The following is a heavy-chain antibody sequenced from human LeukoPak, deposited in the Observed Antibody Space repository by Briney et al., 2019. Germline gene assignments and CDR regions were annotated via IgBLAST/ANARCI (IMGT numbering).Heavy chain of an antibody. Sequence: ASVKVSCKASGYTFTNYYLHWVRQAPGQGLEWMGLINPSGGSASYAQKFQGRVTMTRDMSTSTVYMELSSLRSEDTAVYYCARDTVSWNYDYWGQGTLVTVSS. CDR3: ARDTVSWNYDY. D-gene: IGHD1-7*01. CDR1: GYTFTNYY. J-gene: IGHJ4*02. CDR2: INPSGGSA. V-gene: IGHV1-46*01.